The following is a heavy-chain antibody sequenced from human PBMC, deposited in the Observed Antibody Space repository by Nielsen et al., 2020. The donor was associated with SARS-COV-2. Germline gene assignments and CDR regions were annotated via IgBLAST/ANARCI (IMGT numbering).Heavy chain of an antibody. V-gene: IGHV1-69*04. J-gene: IGHJ4*02. D-gene: IGHD6-19*01. CDR1: GGTFSSYA. CDR3: ARGGHPAVAPRD. Sequence: SVKVSCKASGGTFSSYAISWVRQAPGQGLEWMGRIIPILGIANYAQKFQGRVTITADESTSTAYMELSSLRSEDTAVYYCARGGHPAVAPRDWGQGTLVTVSS. CDR2: IIPILGIA.